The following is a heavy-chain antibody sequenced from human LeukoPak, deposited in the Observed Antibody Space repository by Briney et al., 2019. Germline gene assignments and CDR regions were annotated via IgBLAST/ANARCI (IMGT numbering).Heavy chain of an antibody. D-gene: IGHD6-6*01. Sequence: GGSLRLSCAASGFTVSSNYMSWVRQAPGKGLEWVSVIYSGGSTYYADSVKGRFTISRDNSKNTLYLQMNSLRAEDTAVYYCARDFIMGIAARFDYWGQGTLVTVSS. CDR3: ARDFIMGIAARFDY. V-gene: IGHV3-66*01. CDR1: GFTVSSNY. CDR2: IYSGGST. J-gene: IGHJ4*02.